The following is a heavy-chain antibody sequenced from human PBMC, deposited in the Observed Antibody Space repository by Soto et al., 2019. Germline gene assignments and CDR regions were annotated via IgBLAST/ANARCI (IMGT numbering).Heavy chain of an antibody. CDR1: GYTFTSYG. Sequence: SVKVSCKASGYTFTSYGISWVRQAPGQGLEWMGWISAYNGNTNYAQKLQGRVTMTTDTSTSTAYMELRSLRSDDTAVYYCASGVAWSGYYSTYYYGMDVWGQGTTVTVSS. J-gene: IGHJ6*02. V-gene: IGHV1-18*04. CDR3: ASGVAWSGYYSTYYYGMDV. CDR2: ISAYNGNT. D-gene: IGHD3-3*01.